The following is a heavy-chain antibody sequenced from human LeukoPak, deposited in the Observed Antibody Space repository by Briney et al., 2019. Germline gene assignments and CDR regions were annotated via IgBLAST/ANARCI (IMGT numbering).Heavy chain of an antibody. D-gene: IGHD3-16*01. CDR1: GFTFSSYA. V-gene: IGHV3-30-3*01. J-gene: IGHJ4*02. Sequence: GGSLRLSCAASGFTFSSYAMHWVRQAPGKGLEWVAVISYDGSNKYYADSVKGRFTISRDNSKNTLYLQMNSLRAEDTAVYYCARLYGIDYWGQGTLVTVSS. CDR2: ISYDGSNK. CDR3: ARLYGIDY.